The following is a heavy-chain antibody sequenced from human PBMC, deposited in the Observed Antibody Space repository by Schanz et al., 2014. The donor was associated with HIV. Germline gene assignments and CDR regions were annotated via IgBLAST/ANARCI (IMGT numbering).Heavy chain of an antibody. D-gene: IGHD4-17*01. CDR3: ARVNGLYGNYEVDY. CDR2: ISNSGRT. J-gene: IGHJ4*01. Sequence: QLHLQESGPGLMKPSQTLSLTCTVSGGSISSGGYYWSWIRQHPVKGLEWIGYISNSGRTYYNPSLESRVTVSVDTSRNQFSLKVRSVTAADTAMYYCARVNGLYGNYEVDYWGHGTLVTVSS. CDR1: GGSISSGGYY. V-gene: IGHV4-31*03.